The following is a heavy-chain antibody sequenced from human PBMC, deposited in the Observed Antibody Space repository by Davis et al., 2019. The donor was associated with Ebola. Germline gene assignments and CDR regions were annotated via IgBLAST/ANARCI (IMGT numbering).Heavy chain of an antibody. CDR2: IYYSGST. CDR1: GGSISSYY. J-gene: IGHJ6*02. CDR3: ARGAGLSYYYYGMDV. V-gene: IGHV4-59*01. D-gene: IGHD2-2*01. Sequence: PSETLSLTCTVSGGSISSYYWSWIRQPPGKGLEWIGYIYYSGSTNYNPSLKSRVTISVDTSKNQFSLKLSSVTAADTAVYYCARGAGLSYYYYGMDVWGQGTTVTVSS.